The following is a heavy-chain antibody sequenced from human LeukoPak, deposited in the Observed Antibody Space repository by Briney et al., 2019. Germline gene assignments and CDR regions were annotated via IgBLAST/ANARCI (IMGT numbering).Heavy chain of an antibody. V-gene: IGHV6-1*01. D-gene: IGHD6-6*01. CDR3: ARDQGYSSSAGYYYYYMDV. CDR1: GDSVSSNSAA. CDR2: TYYRSKWYN. Sequence: PSQTLSLTCAISGDSVSSNSAAWNWIRQSPSRGLEWLGRTYYRSKWYNDYAVSVKSRITINPDTSKNQFSLQLNSVTPEDTAVYYCARDQGYSSSAGYYYYYMDVGGKGTTVTVSS. J-gene: IGHJ6*03.